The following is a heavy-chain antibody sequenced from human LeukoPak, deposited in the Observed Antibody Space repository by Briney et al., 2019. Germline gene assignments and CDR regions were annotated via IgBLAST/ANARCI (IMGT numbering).Heavy chain of an antibody. J-gene: IGHJ6*02. D-gene: IGHD2-2*01. CDR2: ISGYNGNT. CDR1: GYTFSKYG. V-gene: IGHV1-18*04. Sequence: APVKVSCKASGYTFSKYGVSWVRQAPVQGLEWMGWISGYNGNTDYAQKFQDRVSMTTDTSTSTVYLELRSLRSDDTAVYYCARSVNVKPYCNTISCSGEGMDVWGQGTTVTVSS. CDR3: ARSVNVKPYCNTISCSGEGMDV.